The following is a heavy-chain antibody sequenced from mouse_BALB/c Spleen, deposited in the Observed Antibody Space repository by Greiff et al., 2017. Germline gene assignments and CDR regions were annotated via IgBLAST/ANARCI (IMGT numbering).Heavy chain of an antibody. Sequence: VQLKESGPELVKPGASVKMSCKASGYTFTSYVMHWVKQKPGQGLEWIGYINPYNDGTKYNEKFKGKATLTSDKSSSTAYMELSSLTSEDSAVYYCAREGTGSWFAYWGQGTLVTVSA. CDR2: INPYNDGT. V-gene: IGHV1-14*01. CDR3: AREGTGSWFAY. CDR1: GYTFTSYV. D-gene: IGHD4-1*01. J-gene: IGHJ3*01.